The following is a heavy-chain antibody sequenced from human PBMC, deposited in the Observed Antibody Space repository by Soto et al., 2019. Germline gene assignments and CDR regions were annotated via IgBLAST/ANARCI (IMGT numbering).Heavy chain of an antibody. Sequence: SETLSLTCTVSGGSISSYYWSWIRQPPGKGLEWIGYIYYSGSTNYNPSLKSRVTISVDTSKNQFSLKLSSVTAADTAVYYCARHWYSSGWDGAFDIWGQGTMVTVSS. D-gene: IGHD6-19*01. CDR3: ARHWYSSGWDGAFDI. CDR1: GGSISSYY. CDR2: IYYSGST. V-gene: IGHV4-59*08. J-gene: IGHJ3*02.